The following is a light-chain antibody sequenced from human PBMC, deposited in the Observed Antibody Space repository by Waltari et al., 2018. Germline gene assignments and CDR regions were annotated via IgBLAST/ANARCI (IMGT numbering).Light chain of an antibody. J-gene: IGLJ3*02. CDR1: TLGDKF. V-gene: IGLV3-1*01. CDR2: EDN. Sequence: SFDLTQPPSVSVSPGQTATITCSGDTLGDKFVSWYRQKSGQSPVLNMFEDNKRPLGVPERISGSRSGSTATLTVSETQAIDEADFYCQARDSDTVVFGGGTKLTVL. CDR3: QARDSDTVV.